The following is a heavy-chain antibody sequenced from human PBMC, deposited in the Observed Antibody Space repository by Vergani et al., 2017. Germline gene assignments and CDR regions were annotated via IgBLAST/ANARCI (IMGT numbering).Heavy chain of an antibody. Sequence: VQLVESGGGLVKPGESLRLSCAASGFTFSDYYMNWIRQASGKGLEWVSYIGGSGSHTNYADSVKGRFSISRDNAKKSLYLQMNSLRAEDTAVYYCARAGGYAYDIWGQGTMVTVSS. V-gene: IGHV3-11*06. J-gene: IGHJ3*02. D-gene: IGHD5-12*01. CDR3: ARAGGYAYDI. CDR1: GFTFSDYY. CDR2: IGGSGSHT.